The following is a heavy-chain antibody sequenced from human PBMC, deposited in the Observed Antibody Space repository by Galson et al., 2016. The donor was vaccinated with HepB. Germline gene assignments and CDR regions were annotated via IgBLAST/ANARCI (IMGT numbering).Heavy chain of an antibody. CDR2: IYPGDSDT. CDR1: GNYFARYW. J-gene: IGHJ6*02. V-gene: IGHV5-51*01. CDR3: VRVHFVWLLDYFDGVDV. Sequence: QSGAEVKEPGESLKISCEFSGNYFARYWIGWVRQMPGKGLEWMGIIYPGDSDTRYSPSFRGQVTISVDESISTAYLQWSSLKASDTAIYYCVRVHFVWLLDYFDGVDVWGQGTTVTVSS. D-gene: IGHD3-9*01.